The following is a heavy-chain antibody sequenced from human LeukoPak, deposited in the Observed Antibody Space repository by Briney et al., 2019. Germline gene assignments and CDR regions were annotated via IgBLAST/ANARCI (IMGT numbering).Heavy chain of an antibody. CDR1: GYTFTGYY. CDR2: ISAYNGNT. V-gene: IGHV1-18*04. CDR3: AREGYCTNGVCYWYFDY. Sequence: ASVKVSCKAPGYTFTGYYIHWVRQAPGQGLEWMGWISAYNGNTNYAQKLQGRVTMTTDTSTSTAYMELRSLRSDDTAVYYCAREGYCTNGVCYWYFDYWGQGTLVTVSS. J-gene: IGHJ4*02. D-gene: IGHD2-8*01.